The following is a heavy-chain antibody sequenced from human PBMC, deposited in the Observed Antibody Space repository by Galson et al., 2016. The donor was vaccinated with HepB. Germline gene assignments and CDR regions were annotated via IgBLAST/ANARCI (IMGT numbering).Heavy chain of an antibody. J-gene: IGHJ4*02. CDR1: GGTFSNFA. D-gene: IGHD6-6*01. V-gene: IGHV1-69*06. CDR2: IIPDFGSA. Sequence: SVKVSCKASGGTFSNFAISWLRQAPGQGLEWMGGIIPDFGSANYADKFKGRATITADKISNTVYMDLRSLRSDDTAVYFCARGGTIYQLHQPPNDYWGQGTLVT. CDR3: ARGGTIYQLHQPPNDY.